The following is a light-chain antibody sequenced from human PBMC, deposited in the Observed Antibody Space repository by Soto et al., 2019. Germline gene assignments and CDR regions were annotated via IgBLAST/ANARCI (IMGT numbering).Light chain of an antibody. CDR2: GAS. CDR1: QSVGGSY. J-gene: IGKJ2*01. Sequence: EIVLTQSPGTLSLSPGERATLSCRASQSVGGSYLAWYQKKHGQAPRLLIYGASSRATGIPVRFSGSGSGTDFTLTISRLEPEDFAVYYCHQYGTSARTFGQGTKLEIK. V-gene: IGKV3-20*01. CDR3: HQYGTSART.